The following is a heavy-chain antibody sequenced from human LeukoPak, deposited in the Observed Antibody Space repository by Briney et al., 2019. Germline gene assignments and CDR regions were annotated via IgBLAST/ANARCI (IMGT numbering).Heavy chain of an antibody. CDR2: IYHSGST. Sequence: SQTLSLTCTVSGGSISSGGYYWSWIRQPPGKGLEWIGYIYHSGSTYYNPSLKSRVTISVDRSKNQLSLKLSSVTDADTAVYYCAKTRDSSSWYTGLDYWGQGTLVTVSS. CDR1: GGSISSGGYY. J-gene: IGHJ4*02. V-gene: IGHV4-30-2*01. D-gene: IGHD6-13*01. CDR3: AKTRDSSSWYTGLDY.